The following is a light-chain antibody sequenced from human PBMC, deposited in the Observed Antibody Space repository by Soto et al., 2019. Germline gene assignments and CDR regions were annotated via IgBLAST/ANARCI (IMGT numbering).Light chain of an antibody. V-gene: IGLV8-61*01. CDR2: STN. CDR1: SGSVSSSHY. Sequence: QTVVTQEPSFSVSPGGTVTLTCGLSSGSVSSSHYSSWYQQTPGQAPRTLIYSTNIRSSGVPDRFSGSIVGNKAALTITGAQADDESDYYCVLYMGNGISIYGGGTKVTVL. CDR3: VLYMGNGISI. J-gene: IGLJ2*01.